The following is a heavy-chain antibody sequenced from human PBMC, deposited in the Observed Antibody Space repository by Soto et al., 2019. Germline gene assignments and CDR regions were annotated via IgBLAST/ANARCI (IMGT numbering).Heavy chain of an antibody. CDR1: GFSLSTSGVG. Sequence: QITLKESGPTLVKPTQTLTLTCTFSGFSLSTSGVGVGWIRQPPGKALEWLGIIYWDDVKWCSPSLKTRLTLTKDTSKNPVALITTNMDPVDTATYYCAHSEGFGDAFQHWGQGTLVTVSS. CDR3: AHSEGFGDAFQH. V-gene: IGHV2-5*02. CDR2: IYWDDVK. J-gene: IGHJ1*01. D-gene: IGHD3-10*01.